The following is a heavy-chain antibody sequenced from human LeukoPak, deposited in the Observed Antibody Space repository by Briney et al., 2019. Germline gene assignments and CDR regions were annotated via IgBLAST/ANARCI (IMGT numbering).Heavy chain of an antibody. J-gene: IGHJ4*02. CDR1: GDSISTYH. V-gene: IGHV4-59*01. CDR2: MQSTGNS. CDR3: ARDKRHSYGRYFDH. Sequence: SETVPLTCSVSGDSISTYHWNWIRKPPGKGLEWIGYMQSTGNSKYNPSLRSRVTMFVDTSKNQVALILSSVTAADTAVYYCARDKRHSYGRYFDHWGQGALVTVSS. D-gene: IGHD5-18*01.